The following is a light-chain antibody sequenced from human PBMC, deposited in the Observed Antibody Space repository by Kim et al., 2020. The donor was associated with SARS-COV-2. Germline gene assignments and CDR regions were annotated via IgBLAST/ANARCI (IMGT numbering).Light chain of an antibody. J-gene: IGLJ2*01. CDR3: SLSFSGGVV. Sequence: QAVVTQEPSLTVSPGGTVTLTCDSSSGTVTSGHYVYWFQQKAGQAPTTLIYDTTHKHSWTPARFSGSLLGDGAALTLSGARPEDEADYYCSLSFSGGVVVGGGTQLTVL. V-gene: IGLV7-46*01. CDR2: DTT. CDR1: SGTVTSGHY.